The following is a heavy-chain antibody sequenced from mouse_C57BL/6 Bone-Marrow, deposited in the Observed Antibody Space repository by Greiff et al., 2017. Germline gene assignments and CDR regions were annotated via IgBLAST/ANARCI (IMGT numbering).Heavy chain of an antibody. Sequence: EVMLVESGGGLVKPGGSLKLSCAASGFTFSSYAMSWVRQTPEKRLEWVATISDGGSYTYYPDNVKGRFTISRDNAKNNLYLQMSHLKSEDTAMYYGHCSSYGNFYAMDDWGQGTSVTVSS. CDR3: HCSSYGNFYAMDD. J-gene: IGHJ4*01. CDR2: ISDGGSYT. D-gene: IGHD1-1*01. V-gene: IGHV5-4*03. CDR1: GFTFSSYA.